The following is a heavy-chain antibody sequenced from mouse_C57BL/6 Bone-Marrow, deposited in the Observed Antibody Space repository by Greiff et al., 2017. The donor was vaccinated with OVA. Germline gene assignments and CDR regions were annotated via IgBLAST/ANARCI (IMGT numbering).Heavy chain of an antibody. V-gene: IGHV1-63*01. CDR2: IYPGGGYT. J-gene: IGHJ2*01. D-gene: IGHD4-1*01. CDR3: ARETGRSPFDY. Sequence: QVQLQQSGAELVRPGTSVKMSCKASGYTFTNYWIGWAKQRPGHGLEWSGDIYPGGGYTNYNEKFKGKATLTADKSSSTAYMQFSSLTSEDSSIYYCARETGRSPFDYWGQGTTLTVSS. CDR1: GYTFTNYW.